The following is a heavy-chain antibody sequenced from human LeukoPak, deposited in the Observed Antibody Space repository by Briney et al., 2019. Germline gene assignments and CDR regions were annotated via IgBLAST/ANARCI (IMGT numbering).Heavy chain of an antibody. Sequence: SETLSLTCAVYGGSFSGYYWSWIRQPPGKGLEWIGEINHSGSTNYNPSLKSRVTISVDTSKTQFSQKLISVTAADTAVYYCARGLYYYGSGSPRYYFDYWGQGTLVTVSS. D-gene: IGHD3-10*01. CDR1: GGSFSGYY. CDR3: ARGLYYYGSGSPRYYFDY. J-gene: IGHJ4*02. V-gene: IGHV4-34*01. CDR2: INHSGST.